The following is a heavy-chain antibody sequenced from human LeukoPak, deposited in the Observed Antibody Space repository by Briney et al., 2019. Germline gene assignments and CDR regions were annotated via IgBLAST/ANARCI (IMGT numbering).Heavy chain of an antibody. Sequence: SQTLSLTCAISGDSVSNNRAGWNWIGQSPSRGLEWLGRTYYRSNWYNDYAVSVRSRITINPDTSKNQFSLHLNSVTPEDTAVYYCASGAVAGKGWLDSWGQGTLVTVSS. J-gene: IGHJ4*02. CDR2: TYYRSNWYN. V-gene: IGHV6-1*01. CDR3: ASGAVAGKGWLDS. D-gene: IGHD6-19*01. CDR1: GDSVSNNRAG.